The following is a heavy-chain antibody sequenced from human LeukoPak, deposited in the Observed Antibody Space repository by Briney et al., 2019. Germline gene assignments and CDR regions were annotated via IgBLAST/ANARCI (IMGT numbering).Heavy chain of an antibody. CDR2: ISAYNGNT. V-gene: IGHV1-18*01. D-gene: IGHD2-2*01. CDR3: ARAQTPGYCSSTSCYGAVDYYYMDV. Sequence: ASVKVSCKASGYTFTSYGISWMRQAPGQGLEWMGWISAYNGNTNYAQKLQGRVTMTTDTSTSTAYMELRSLRSDDTAVYYCARAQTPGYCSSTSCYGAVDYYYMDVWGKGTTVTVSS. J-gene: IGHJ6*03. CDR1: GYTFTSYG.